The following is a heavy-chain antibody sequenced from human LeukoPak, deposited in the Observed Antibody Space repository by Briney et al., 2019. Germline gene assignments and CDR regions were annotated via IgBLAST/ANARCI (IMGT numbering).Heavy chain of an antibody. CDR2: IYYSGST. V-gene: IGHV4-59*01. CDR1: GGSISSYY. CDR3: ARGPGSYSSLDS. Sequence: SETLSLTCTVSGGSISSYYWSWIRQPPGKGLEWIGNIYYSGSTIYNPSLKSRVTISVDTSKNQFPLKLSSVTAADTAVYYCARGPGSYSSLDSWGQGTLVTVSS. J-gene: IGHJ4*02. D-gene: IGHD6-13*01.